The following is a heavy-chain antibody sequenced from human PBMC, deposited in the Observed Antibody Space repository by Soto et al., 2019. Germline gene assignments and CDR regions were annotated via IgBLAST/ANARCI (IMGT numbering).Heavy chain of an antibody. CDR2: ITSSSSFI. V-gene: IGHV3-21*01. CDR3: ARNNYYDFWNGFDY. D-gene: IGHD3-3*01. J-gene: IGHJ4*02. Sequence: EVQLVESGGGLVEPGGSLRLSCAASGFTFSTYSMVWVRQAPGKGLEWVSSITSSSSFIYYADSVKGRFTISRDNAENSLYLQMNSLRAEDTAVYFCARNNYYDFWNGFDYWGQGTLVTVSS. CDR1: GFTFSTYS.